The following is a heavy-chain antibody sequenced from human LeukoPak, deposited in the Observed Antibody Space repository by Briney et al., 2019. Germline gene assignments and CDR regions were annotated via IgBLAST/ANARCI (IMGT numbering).Heavy chain of an antibody. Sequence: WETLSLTYTVSGGSISTYYWSWIRQPPGKGLEWIGYIYYSGSTNYNPSLKSRVTISVDTSKNQFSLKLTSVTAADTAVYYCARATAFFDIWGQGTMVTVSS. CDR1: GGSISTYY. CDR2: IYYSGST. V-gene: IGHV4-59*01. J-gene: IGHJ3*02. CDR3: ARATAFFDI.